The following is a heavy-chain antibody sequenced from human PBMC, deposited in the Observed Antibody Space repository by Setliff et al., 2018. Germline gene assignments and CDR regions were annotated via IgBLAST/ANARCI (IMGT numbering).Heavy chain of an antibody. J-gene: IGHJ4*02. D-gene: IGHD1-7*01. V-gene: IGHV3-23*01. CDR1: GFTFNNYA. Sequence: GGSLRLSCAASGFTFNNYAMNWVRQAPGKGLEWVSAISGSGGRTYYADSVKGRFTISRDNSKNTLYLQMTSLRAEDTAVHYCAKPQVELRWGFESWGQGTPVTVSS. CDR3: AKPQVELRWGFES. CDR2: ISGSGGRT.